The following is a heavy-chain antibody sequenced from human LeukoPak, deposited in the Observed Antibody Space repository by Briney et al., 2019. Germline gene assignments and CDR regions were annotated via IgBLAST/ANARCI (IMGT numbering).Heavy chain of an antibody. Sequence: ASVKLSCKASGYTFTTYDINWVRHATGQGLEWMGWMNPNSGNTGYAQKFQGRVTITRNTSISTAYMELSSLRSEDTAVYYCAREGCSSTSCYTWFDPWGQGTLVTVSS. CDR3: AREGCSSTSCYTWFDP. V-gene: IGHV1-8*03. D-gene: IGHD2-2*02. CDR1: GYTFTTYD. CDR2: MNPNSGNT. J-gene: IGHJ5*02.